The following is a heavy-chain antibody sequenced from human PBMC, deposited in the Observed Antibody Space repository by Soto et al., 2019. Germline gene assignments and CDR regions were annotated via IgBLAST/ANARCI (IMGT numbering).Heavy chain of an antibody. CDR1: ELMPITIE. D-gene: IGHD3-16*01. V-gene: IGHV3-30-3*01. CDR2: ISYDGSNK. J-gene: IGHJ4*02. Sequence: GRSFRLSYTASELMPITIELLWVRQAPGKGLEWVAVISYDGSNKYYADSVKGRFTISRDNSKNTLYLQMNSLRAEDTAVYYCARDPYYDYGRGLDYWGQGP. CDR3: ARDPYYDYGRGLDY.